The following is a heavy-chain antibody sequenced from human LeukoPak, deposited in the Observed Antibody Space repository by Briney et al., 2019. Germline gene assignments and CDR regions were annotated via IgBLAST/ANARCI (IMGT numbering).Heavy chain of an antibody. Sequence: GGSLRPSCAGSGFPFSNYWMAWVRQAPGKGLEWVANMKEDGGEINYVDSVKGRFTISRDNAKNSLDLQMNSLRVDDTAVYYCVRDRGYSTFDYWGQRTLVIVSS. J-gene: IGHJ4*02. CDR3: VRDRGYSTFDY. CDR1: GFPFSNYW. D-gene: IGHD4-23*01. CDR2: MKEDGGEI. V-gene: IGHV3-7*01.